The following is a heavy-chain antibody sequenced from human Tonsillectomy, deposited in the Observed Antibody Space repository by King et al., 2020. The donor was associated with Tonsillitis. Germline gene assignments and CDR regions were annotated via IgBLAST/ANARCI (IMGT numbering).Heavy chain of an antibody. J-gene: IGHJ4*02. CDR1: GYSLTSYW. V-gene: IGHV5-51*01. Sequence: VQLVESGAEVKKPGESLKISCKDSGYSLTSYWIGWVRQVPGKGLEWMGIIYPGDADTIYSPSFQGQVTISADRSISTAYLQWSSLKASDTAMYYCARHISDDDYFDYWGQGAPVTVSS. CDR3: ARHISDDDYFDY. D-gene: IGHD3-3*01. CDR2: IYPGDADT.